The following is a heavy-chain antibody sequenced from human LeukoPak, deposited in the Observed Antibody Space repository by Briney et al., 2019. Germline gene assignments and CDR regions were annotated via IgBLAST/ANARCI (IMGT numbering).Heavy chain of an antibody. J-gene: IGHJ4*02. D-gene: IGHD3-10*01. CDR2: IYYSGST. Sequence: KSSETLSLTCTVSGGSISSSSYYWGWIRQPPGKGLEWIGSIYYSGSTYYNPSLKSRVTISVDTSKNQFSLKLSSVTAADTAVYYCARRWFGRVNQGFDYWGQGTLVTVSS. CDR3: ARRWFGRVNQGFDY. CDR1: GGSISSSSYY. V-gene: IGHV4-39*01.